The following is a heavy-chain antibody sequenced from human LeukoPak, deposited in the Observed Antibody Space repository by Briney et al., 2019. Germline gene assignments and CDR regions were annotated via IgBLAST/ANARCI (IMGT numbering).Heavy chain of an antibody. CDR2: IYPNSGGT. V-gene: IGHV1-2*02. CDR1: GYTFTGYY. Sequence: ASVKVSCKVSGYTFTGYYMHWVRQAPGQGLEWMGWIYPNSGGTNYAQKLQGRVTMTRDTSISTAYMELSRLTSDDTAVYYCAREPYGSGSFRTDYYYMDVWGKGTTVTISS. D-gene: IGHD3-10*01. J-gene: IGHJ6*03. CDR3: AREPYGSGSFRTDYYYMDV.